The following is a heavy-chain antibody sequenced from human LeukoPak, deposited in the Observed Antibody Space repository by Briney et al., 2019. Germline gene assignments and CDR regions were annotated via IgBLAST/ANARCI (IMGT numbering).Heavy chain of an antibody. Sequence: GGSLRLSCAASGFTFNIYAMSWVRQAPGKGLEWVSSINDSGDVINYADSVKGRFTIARDDSKNTVYLEMKSLTAEDTAFYYCARGVWPFDFWGQGILVTVSS. V-gene: IGHV3-23*01. CDR2: INDSGDVI. J-gene: IGHJ4*02. CDR1: GFTFNIYA. D-gene: IGHD3-10*01. CDR3: ARGVWPFDF.